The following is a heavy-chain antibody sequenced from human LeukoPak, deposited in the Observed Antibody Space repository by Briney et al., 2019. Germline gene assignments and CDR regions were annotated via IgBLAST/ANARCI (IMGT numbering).Heavy chain of an antibody. D-gene: IGHD3-10*01. Sequence: GASVKISCKVSGYTLTELSMHWVRQAPGKGLEWMGGFDPEDGETIYAQKFQGRVTMTEDTSTDTAYMELSSLRSEDTAVYYCATLSFRAVRGRVHQFDPWGQGTLVTVSS. V-gene: IGHV1-24*01. CDR1: GYTLTELS. CDR2: FDPEDGET. CDR3: ATLSFRAVRGRVHQFDP. J-gene: IGHJ5*02.